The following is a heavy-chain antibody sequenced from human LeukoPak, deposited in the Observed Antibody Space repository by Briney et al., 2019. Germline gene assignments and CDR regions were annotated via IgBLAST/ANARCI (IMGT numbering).Heavy chain of an antibody. CDR1: GGSISSYY. CDR3: ARGPLRQQLPDY. D-gene: IGHD6-13*01. CDR2: IYYSGST. Sequence: PSETLSLTCTVSGGSISSYYWSWIRQPPGKGLEWIGYIYYSGSTNYNPSLKSRVTISVDTSKNQFSLKLSSVTAADTAVYYCARGPLRQQLPDYWGQGTLVTVSS. J-gene: IGHJ4*02. V-gene: IGHV4-59*12.